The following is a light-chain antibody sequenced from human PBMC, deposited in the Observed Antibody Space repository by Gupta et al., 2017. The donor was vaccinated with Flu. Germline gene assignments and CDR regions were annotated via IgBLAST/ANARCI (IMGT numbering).Light chain of an antibody. CDR1: QSISTYS. V-gene: IGKV3-20*01. CDR2: GAS. J-gene: IGKJ2*01. CDR3: QHYGGSHT. Sequence: EIVLTQSPGPLSLSPGERATLSCRASQSISTYSLAWYQQKPGQAPRLLIYGASTRATDIPDRFSGSGSGTDFTLTISRLESEDFAVYYCQHYGGSHTFGQGTKLEIK.